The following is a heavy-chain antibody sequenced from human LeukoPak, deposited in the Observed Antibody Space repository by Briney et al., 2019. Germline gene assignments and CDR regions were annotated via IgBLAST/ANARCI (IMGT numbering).Heavy chain of an antibody. J-gene: IGHJ6*02. Sequence: ASVKFSCKASGYTFTSYGISWVRQAPGQGPEWMGWISAYNGNTNHARNLQGRVTMTTDTTTSTAYMELRSLRSDNTAVYYCARARTVAYYSYGMDVWGQGTTGTVSS. CDR3: ARARTVAYYSYGMDV. V-gene: IGHV1-18*01. CDR1: GYTFTSYG. D-gene: IGHD4-23*01. CDR2: ISAYNGNT.